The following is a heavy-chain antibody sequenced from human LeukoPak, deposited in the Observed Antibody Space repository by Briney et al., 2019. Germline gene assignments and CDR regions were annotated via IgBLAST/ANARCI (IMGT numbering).Heavy chain of an antibody. V-gene: IGHV4-34*01. J-gene: IGHJ4*02. CDR1: GGSFSGYY. Sequence: SETLSLTCAVYGGSFSGYYWSWIRQPPGKGLEWIGEINHSGSTNYNPSLKSRVTISVDTSKNQFFLKLSSVTAADTAVYYCARSFYYYDSSGYWTDFRYFDYWGQGTLVTVSS. D-gene: IGHD3-22*01. CDR2: INHSGST. CDR3: ARSFYYYDSSGYWTDFRYFDY.